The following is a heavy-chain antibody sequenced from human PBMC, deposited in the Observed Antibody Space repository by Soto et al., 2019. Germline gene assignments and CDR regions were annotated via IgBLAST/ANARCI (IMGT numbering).Heavy chain of an antibody. J-gene: IGHJ4*02. V-gene: IGHV3-9*01. CDR2: ISWNSGSI. Sequence: PGGSLRLSCAASGFTFDDYAMHWVRQAPGKGLEWVSGISWNSGSIGYADSVKGRFTISRDNAKNSLYLQMNSLRAEDTALYYCAKDSGSTSWHALNYRGQGTLVTVSS. CDR1: GFTFDDYA. D-gene: IGHD2-2*01. CDR3: AKDSGSTSWHALNY.